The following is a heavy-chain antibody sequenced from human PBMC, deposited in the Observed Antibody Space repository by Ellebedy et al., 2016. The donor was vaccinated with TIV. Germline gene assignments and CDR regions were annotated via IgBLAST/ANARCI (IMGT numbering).Heavy chain of an antibody. Sequence: GGSLRLSCAASELTVTSNFMSWVRQAPGKGLAWVSTIAIDSTPYYADSVKGRFTISRDTSKNTLDIQMNSLRAEDTAVYYCARETYNDVDLKLWGIFDIWGQGTMVTVSS. CDR3: ARETYNDVDLKLWGIFDI. D-gene: IGHD3-10*01. CDR1: ELTVTSNF. J-gene: IGHJ3*02. CDR2: IAIDSTP. V-gene: IGHV3-66*01.